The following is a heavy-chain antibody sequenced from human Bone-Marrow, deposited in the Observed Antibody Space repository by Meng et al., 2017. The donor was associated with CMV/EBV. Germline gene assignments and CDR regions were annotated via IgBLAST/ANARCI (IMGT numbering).Heavy chain of an antibody. D-gene: IGHD1-26*01. Sequence: GGSLRLSCAASGFTFSGYAMSWVRQAPGKGLEWVSTIFGRGDTTYYAESVKGRFTISRDNSKNTLYLQMNSLRAEDTAVYYCTRAGWELLLDYWGQGTLVTVSS. CDR1: GFTFSGYA. J-gene: IGHJ4*02. CDR2: IFGRGDTT. CDR3: TRAGWELLLDY. V-gene: IGHV3-23*01.